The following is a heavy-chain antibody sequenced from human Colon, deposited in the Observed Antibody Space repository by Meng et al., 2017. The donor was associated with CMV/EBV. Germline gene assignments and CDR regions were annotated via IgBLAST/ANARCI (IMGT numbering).Heavy chain of an antibody. CDR2: IKQDGSEK. CDR1: GFTFSSYW. CDR3: ARGPERFLFSYFDY. D-gene: IGHD3-3*01. V-gene: IGHV3-7*01. Sequence: GESLKISCAASGFTFSSYWMSWVRQAPGKGLEWVANIKQDGSEKYYVDSVKGRFTISRDNAKNSLYLQMNSLRAEDTAVYYCARGPERFLFSYFDYWGQGTLVTVSS. J-gene: IGHJ4*02.